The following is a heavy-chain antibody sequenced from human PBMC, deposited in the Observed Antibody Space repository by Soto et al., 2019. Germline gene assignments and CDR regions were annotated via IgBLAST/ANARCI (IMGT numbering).Heavy chain of an antibody. CDR3: GRDRSHYAGVGKIDP. CDR2: ISSKGSYI. D-gene: IGHD3-10*01. CDR1: GFNFSTYG. V-gene: IGHV3-21*01. J-gene: IGHJ5*02. Sequence: GGSLRLSCAASGFNFSTYGMNWVRQAPGKGLEWVSSISSKGSYIYYTPSVKGRFTISRENAKNSVYLQMNSLRAEDTAVFYCGRDRSHYAGVGKIDPWGQGTLVTVSS.